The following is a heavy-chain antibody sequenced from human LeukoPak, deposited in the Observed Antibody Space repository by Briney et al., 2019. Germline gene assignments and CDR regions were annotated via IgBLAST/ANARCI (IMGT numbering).Heavy chain of an antibody. CDR1: GFTFSSYG. J-gene: IGHJ4*02. CDR3: AKVGYDILTGYYSPFDY. V-gene: IGHV3-23*01. CDR2: ISGSGGST. Sequence: GGSLRLSCAASGFTFSSYGMHWVRQAPGKGLEWVSAISGSGGSTYYADSVKGRFTISRDNSKNTLYLQMNSLRAEDTAVYYCAKVGYDILTGYYSPFDYWGQGTLVTVSS. D-gene: IGHD3-9*01.